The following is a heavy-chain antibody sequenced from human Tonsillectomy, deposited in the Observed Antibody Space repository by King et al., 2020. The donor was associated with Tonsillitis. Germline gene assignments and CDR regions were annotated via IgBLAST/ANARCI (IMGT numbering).Heavy chain of an antibody. V-gene: IGHV1-46*01. CDR3: ARGCEVLLSAGYFDY. Sequence: VQLVESGSGVKKPGASVKVSCKASGYTFTSYYIHCVRQAPGQGLEWMGIMNPSGGNKTYAQKFQGRVSITRDTSTNTAYMELSSLTSEDTAVYYCARGCEVLLSAGYFDYWGQGTLVTVSS. J-gene: IGHJ4*02. D-gene: IGHD2-15*01. CDR2: MNPSGGNK. CDR1: GYTFTSYY.